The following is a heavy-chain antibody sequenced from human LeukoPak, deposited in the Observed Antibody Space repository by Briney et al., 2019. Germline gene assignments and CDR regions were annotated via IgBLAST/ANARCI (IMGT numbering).Heavy chain of an antibody. Sequence: SETLSLTFTVSGGSLSSHYWSWIRQPPGKGLEWIGYIYYSGSTNYNPSLKSRVTISVDTSKNQFSLKLSSVTAADTAVYYCARESGSSSWYTLWGQGTLVTVSS. D-gene: IGHD6-13*01. CDR2: IYYSGST. V-gene: IGHV4-59*11. CDR1: GGSLSSHY. CDR3: ARESGSSSWYTL. J-gene: IGHJ4*02.